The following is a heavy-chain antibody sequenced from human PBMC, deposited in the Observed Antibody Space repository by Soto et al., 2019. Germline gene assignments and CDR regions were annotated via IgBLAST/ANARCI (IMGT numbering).Heavy chain of an antibody. D-gene: IGHD3-3*01. CDR1: GGSITNHY. Sequence: QVQLQESGPRLVTPSETLTLTCSLSGGSITNHYWGWIRQPPGKGLEFIGRIDASGSTDYNPSLKSRVTMSVDTSKNQFSLRLSSVTAADTAVYYCARGGHDFWSGPFDYWGQGNLVTVSS. V-gene: IGHV4-4*07. CDR2: IDASGST. CDR3: ARGGHDFWSGPFDY. J-gene: IGHJ4*02.